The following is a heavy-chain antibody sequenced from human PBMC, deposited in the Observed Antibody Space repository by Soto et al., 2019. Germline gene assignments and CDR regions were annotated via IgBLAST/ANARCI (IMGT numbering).Heavy chain of an antibody. CDR2: INHSGST. J-gene: IGHJ4*02. CDR1: GGSFSGYY. CDR3: ARVPPPFMAEAGTGGDY. V-gene: IGHV4-34*01. Sequence: SETLSLTCAVYGGSFSGYYWSWIRQPPGKGLEWIGEINHSGSTNYNPSLKSRVTISVDTSKNQFSLKLSSVTAADTAVYYCARVPPPFMAEAGTGGDYWGQGTLVTVSS. D-gene: IGHD6-19*01.